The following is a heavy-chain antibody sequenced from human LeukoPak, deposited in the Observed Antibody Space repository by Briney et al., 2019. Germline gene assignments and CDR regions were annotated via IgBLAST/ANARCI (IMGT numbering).Heavy chain of an antibody. CDR3: ATWRTAKTGFDY. D-gene: IGHD1-1*01. Sequence: PSETLSLTCTVSGGTISSYYWNWVRQPLGKGLEWIGYIHDSGSTKYNPSLKSRVAISVDTSKNQFSLRLSSVTAADTAVYYCATWRTAKTGFDYWGQGTLVTVSS. CDR2: IHDSGST. V-gene: IGHV4-59*08. J-gene: IGHJ4*02. CDR1: GGTISSYY.